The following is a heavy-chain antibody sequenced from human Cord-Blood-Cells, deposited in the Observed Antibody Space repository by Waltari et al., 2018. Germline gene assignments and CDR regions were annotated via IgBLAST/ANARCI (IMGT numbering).Heavy chain of an antibody. CDR3: ARATITLDAFDI. J-gene: IGHJ3*02. CDR1: GFTFSSYS. CDR2: TSSSSSYI. V-gene: IGHV3-21*01. Sequence: EVQLVESGGGLVKPGGSLRLSCAASGFTFSSYSMNWVRQAPGKGLEWVSSTSSSSSYIYYADSVKGRFTISRDNAKNSLYLQMNSLRAEDTAVYYCARATITLDAFDIWGQGTMVTDSS.